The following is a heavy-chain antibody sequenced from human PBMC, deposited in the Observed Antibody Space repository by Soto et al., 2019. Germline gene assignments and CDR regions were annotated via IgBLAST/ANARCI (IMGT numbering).Heavy chain of an antibody. D-gene: IGHD6-19*01. Sequence: VQLVESGGGLVQPGRSLRLSCAASGFTFDDYAMHWVRQAPGKGLEWVSGISWNSGSIGYADSVKGRFTISRDNAKNSLYLQMNSLRAEDTALYYCAKDRGSGSSDAFDIWGQGTMVTVSS. CDR2: ISWNSGSI. CDR1: GFTFDDYA. J-gene: IGHJ3*02. V-gene: IGHV3-9*01. CDR3: AKDRGSGSSDAFDI.